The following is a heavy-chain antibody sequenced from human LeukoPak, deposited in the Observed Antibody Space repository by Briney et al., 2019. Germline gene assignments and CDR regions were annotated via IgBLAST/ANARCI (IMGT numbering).Heavy chain of an antibody. V-gene: IGHV1-18*01. CDR1: GYTFSSYG. J-gene: IGHJ6*03. Sequence: ASVKVSCKASGYTFSSYGITWVRQAPGQGLEWMGWISAYNGNTNYAQKLQGRVTMTTDTSTSTAYMELRSLRSDDTAVYYCAREGYYYYYMDVWGKGTTVTISS. CDR2: ISAYNGNT. CDR3: AREGYYYYYMDV.